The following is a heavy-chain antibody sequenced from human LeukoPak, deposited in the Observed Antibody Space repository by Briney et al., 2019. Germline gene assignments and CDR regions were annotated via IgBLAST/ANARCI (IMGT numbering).Heavy chain of an antibody. CDR3: ARSLPGAIGAADF. CDR1: GGSIISYY. V-gene: IGHV4-59*01. D-gene: IGHD6-13*01. CDR2: IHSSGST. J-gene: IGHJ4*02. Sequence: SGTLSLTCTVSGGSIISYYWSWIRQPPGKGLEWIAFIHSSGSTGYNPSLKSRFTISVDTSKNHFSLKVTSMSAADTGVYYCARSLPGAIGAADFWGQGTLVTVSS.